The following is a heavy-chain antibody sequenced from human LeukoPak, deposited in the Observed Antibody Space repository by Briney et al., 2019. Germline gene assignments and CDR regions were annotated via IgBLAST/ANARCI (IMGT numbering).Heavy chain of an antibody. CDR1: GFMLSSTW. D-gene: IGHD6-13*01. V-gene: IGHV3-74*01. J-gene: IGHJ5*02. CDR3: AKSRSWYVVNWFDP. Sequence: GGSLRLSCAASGFMLSSTWMHWVRQAPGKGLVWVSRINSDVTSTSYADSVKGRFTISRDNSKNTLYLQMNSLRAEDTAVYYCAKSRSWYVVNWFDPWGQGTLVTVSS. CDR2: INSDVTST.